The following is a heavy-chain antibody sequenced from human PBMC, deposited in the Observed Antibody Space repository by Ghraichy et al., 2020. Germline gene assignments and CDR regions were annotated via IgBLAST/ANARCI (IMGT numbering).Heavy chain of an antibody. CDR2: INHSGST. V-gene: IGHV4-34*01. D-gene: IGHD1-14*01. Sequence: SETLSLTCAVYGGSFSGYYWSWIRQPPGKGLEWIGEINHSGSTNYNPSLKSRVTISVDTSKNQFSLKLSSVTAADTAVYYCARRPLLNWFDPWGQGTLVTVSS. CDR1: GGSFSGYY. J-gene: IGHJ5*02. CDR3: ARRPLLNWFDP.